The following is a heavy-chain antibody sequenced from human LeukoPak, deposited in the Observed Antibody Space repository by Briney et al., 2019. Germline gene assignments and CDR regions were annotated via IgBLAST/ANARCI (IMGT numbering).Heavy chain of an antibody. D-gene: IGHD2-2*01. Sequence: PSGTLSLTCAVSGGSISSSNWWSWVRQPPGKGLEWIGEIYHSESTNYNPSLKSRVTFSVDKSKNQFSLKLTSVTAADTAVYYCASKGSSSSRYYFDYWGQGTLVTVSS. V-gene: IGHV4-4*02. CDR2: IYHSEST. J-gene: IGHJ4*02. CDR3: ASKGSSSSRYYFDY. CDR1: GGSISSSNW.